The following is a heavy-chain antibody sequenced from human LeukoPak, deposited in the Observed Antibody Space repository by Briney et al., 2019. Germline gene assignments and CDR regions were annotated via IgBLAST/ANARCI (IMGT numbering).Heavy chain of an antibody. Sequence: GGSLRLSCAASGFTFSSYWMSWVRQAPGKGLEWVANIKEDGSEKYYVDSVKGRFTISRDNAKNSLYLQMNSLRAEDTAVYYCARIAAAGTSSPYYFDYWGQGTLVTVSS. D-gene: IGHD6-13*01. CDR1: GFTFSSYW. CDR3: ARIAAAGTSSPYYFDY. CDR2: IKEDGSEK. J-gene: IGHJ4*02. V-gene: IGHV3-7*01.